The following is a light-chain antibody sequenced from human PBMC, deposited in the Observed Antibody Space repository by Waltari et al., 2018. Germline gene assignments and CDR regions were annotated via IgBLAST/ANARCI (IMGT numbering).Light chain of an antibody. CDR1: QSVSRF. V-gene: IGKV3-20*01. CDR2: GAS. Sequence: EIVLTQSTGTLSLSPGESGTLSCRASQSVSRFLAWYQQKPGQAPRPLIYGASTRATGIPDRFSGSGSGTDFSLTISRLEPEDFAVYYCQKYDRLPATFGQGTKVEIK. CDR3: QKYDRLPAT. J-gene: IGKJ1*01.